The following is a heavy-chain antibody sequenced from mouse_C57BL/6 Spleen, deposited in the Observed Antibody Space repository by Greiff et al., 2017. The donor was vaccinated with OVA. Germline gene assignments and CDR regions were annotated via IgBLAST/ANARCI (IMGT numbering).Heavy chain of an antibody. V-gene: IGHV5-4*01. CDR1: GFTFSSYA. CDR3: ARDHYDYDGIGVFDY. Sequence: EVHLVESGGGLVKPGGSLKLSCAASGFTFSSYAMSWVRQTPEKRLEWVATISDGGSYTYYPDNVKGRFTISRDNAKNNLYLQMSHLKSEDTAMYYCARDHYDYDGIGVFDYWGQGTTLTVSS. J-gene: IGHJ2*01. CDR2: ISDGGSYT. D-gene: IGHD2-4*01.